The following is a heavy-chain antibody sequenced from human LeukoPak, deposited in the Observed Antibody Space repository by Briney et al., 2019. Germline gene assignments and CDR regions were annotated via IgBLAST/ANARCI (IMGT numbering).Heavy chain of an antibody. V-gene: IGHV3-7*01. D-gene: IGHD1-26*01. CDR3: ARAPKVGSYPGSFDI. CDR2: IKQDGSEK. J-gene: IGHJ3*02. CDR1: GFTFSSYW. Sequence: GGSLRLYCAASGFTFSSYWMSWVRQAPGKGLEWVANIKQDGSEKYYVDSVKGRFTISRDNSKNTLYLQMNSLRAEDTAVYYCARAPKVGSYPGSFDIWGQGTMVTVSS.